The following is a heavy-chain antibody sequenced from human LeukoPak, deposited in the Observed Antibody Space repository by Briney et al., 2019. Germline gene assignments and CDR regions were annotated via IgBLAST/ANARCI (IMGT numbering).Heavy chain of an antibody. V-gene: IGHV4-38-2*02. Sequence: PSETLSLTCAVSGYSISSGYYWGWIRQPPGKGLEWIVSIYHSGSTYYNPSLKSRVTISVDTSKNQFSLKLSSVTAADTAVYYCARDRGNNWNDVRWFDPWGQGTLVTVSS. J-gene: IGHJ5*02. D-gene: IGHD1-1*01. CDR3: ARDRGNNWNDVRWFDP. CDR1: GYSISSGYY. CDR2: IYHSGST.